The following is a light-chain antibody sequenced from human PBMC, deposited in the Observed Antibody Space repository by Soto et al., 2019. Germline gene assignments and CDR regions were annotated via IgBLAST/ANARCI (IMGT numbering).Light chain of an antibody. CDR1: QGISNF. CDR2: ATS. V-gene: IGKV1-27*01. Sequence: DIQMTQSPSSLSASVGDRVTITCRASQGISNFLAWYQQKPGKAPKLLIYATSTLQSGVPSRFSGSGSGTDFTLTISSLQPEDVATYYCQKYNSAPSLTFGGGTRVEIK. J-gene: IGKJ4*01. CDR3: QKYNSAPSLT.